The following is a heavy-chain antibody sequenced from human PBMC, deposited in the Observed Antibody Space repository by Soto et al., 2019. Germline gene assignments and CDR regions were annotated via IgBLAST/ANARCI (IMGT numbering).Heavy chain of an antibody. Sequence: PGGSLRLSCAASGFTFSSYAMHWVRQAPGKGLEWVAVISYDGSNKYYADSVKGRFTISRDNSKNTLYLQMNSLRAEDTAVYYCARDLTGPGESRGWYVFGYWGQGTLVTVSS. CDR3: ARDLTGPGESRGWYVFGY. J-gene: IGHJ4*02. CDR1: GFTFSSYA. V-gene: IGHV3-30-3*01. D-gene: IGHD6-19*01. CDR2: ISYDGSNK.